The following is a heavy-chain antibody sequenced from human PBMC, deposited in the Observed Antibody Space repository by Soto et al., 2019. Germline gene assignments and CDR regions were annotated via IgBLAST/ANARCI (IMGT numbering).Heavy chain of an antibody. CDR3: ARGPILPGATSWLDP. Sequence: QVQLVQSGAEVKTPGSSVEVSCKASGGIFSSLSITWVRQVPGHGLEWMGGIIPMTGTPNYAEKFQGRLTLTADASTRTAYLVLSSLKSEATAVYYCARGPILPGATSWLDPWGQGTVVIVSS. V-gene: IGHV1-69*01. CDR1: GGIFSSLS. J-gene: IGHJ5*02. D-gene: IGHD2-2*01. CDR2: IIPMTGTP.